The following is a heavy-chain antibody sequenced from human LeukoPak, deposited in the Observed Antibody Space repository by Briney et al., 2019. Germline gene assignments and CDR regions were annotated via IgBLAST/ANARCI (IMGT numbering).Heavy chain of an antibody. D-gene: IGHD6-19*01. CDR3: ARDEGNTGWHTFDI. J-gene: IGHJ4*02. CDR2: TYYRSKWYY. V-gene: IGHV6-1*01. CDR1: GDSVSTINGA. Sequence: SQTLSLTCGISGDSVSTINGAWNWVRQSPSRGLEWLGGTYYRSKWYYDYAVSVQGRITINPDTSKNQFSLQLSSVTPEDTAVYYCARDEGNTGWHTFDIWGQGTLITVSS.